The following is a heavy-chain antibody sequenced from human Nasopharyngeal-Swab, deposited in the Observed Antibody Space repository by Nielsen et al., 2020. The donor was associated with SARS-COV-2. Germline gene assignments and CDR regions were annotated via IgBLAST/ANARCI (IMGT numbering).Heavy chain of an antibody. CDR1: GFSFGSYG. CDR2: IWYDGSKK. Sequence: GRSLRLSCAASGFSFGSYGMHWVRHAPGKGLEWVAVIWYDGSKKYYVDSVKGRFTISRDNSKNTLYLQMNSLRAEDTAVYFCARDDGSSGWDAWGQGTLVTVSS. D-gene: IGHD6-19*01. V-gene: IGHV3-33*01. J-gene: IGHJ5*02. CDR3: ARDDGSSGWDA.